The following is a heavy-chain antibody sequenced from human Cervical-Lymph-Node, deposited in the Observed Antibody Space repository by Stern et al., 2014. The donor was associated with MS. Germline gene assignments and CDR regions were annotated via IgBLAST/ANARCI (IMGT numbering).Heavy chain of an antibody. J-gene: IGHJ4*02. CDR3: AKDSTYYYGSGSLRPFDY. CDR1: GFTFDDYA. Sequence: EVQLVESGGGLVQPGRSLRLSCAASGFTFDDYAMHWVRQAPGKGLEWVSGISWNSGSVGYADSVKGRFTISRDNAKNSLHLQVNSLRAEDTALYYCAKDSTYYYGSGSLRPFDYWGQGTLVTVSS. D-gene: IGHD3-10*01. V-gene: IGHV3-9*01. CDR2: ISWNSGSV.